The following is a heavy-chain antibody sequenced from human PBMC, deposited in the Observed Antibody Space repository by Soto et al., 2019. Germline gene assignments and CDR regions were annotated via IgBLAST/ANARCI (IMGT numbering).Heavy chain of an antibody. CDR1: GFTFGDYA. D-gene: IGHD1-26*01. CDR2: IRSKAYGGTT. V-gene: IGHV3-49*03. J-gene: IGHJ4*02. CDR3: TSSGSYDGPGHFDY. Sequence: GSLRLSCTASGFTFGDYAMSWFRQAPGKGLEWVGFIRSKAYGGTTEYAASVKGRFTISRDDSKSIAYLQMNSLKTEDTAVYYCTSSGSYDGPGHFDYWGQGTLVTVSS.